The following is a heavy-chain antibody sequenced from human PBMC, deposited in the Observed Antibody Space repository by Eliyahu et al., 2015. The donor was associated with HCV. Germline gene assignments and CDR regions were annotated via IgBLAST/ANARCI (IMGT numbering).Heavy chain of an antibody. V-gene: IGHV1-3*01. CDR3: ARAHNDYSNFAY. CDR2: IKAGNGDT. D-gene: IGHD4-11*01. J-gene: IGHJ4*02. Sequence: QVQLVQSGAEVKKPGASVSLSCXAXGXXFTXXAIHWVRQAPGQRPEWMGRIKAGNGDTKFSQTFQGRFAISRDTSASTAYMELSSLRSEDTAVYYCARAHNDYSNFAYWGQGTLVTVSS. CDR1: GXXFTXXA.